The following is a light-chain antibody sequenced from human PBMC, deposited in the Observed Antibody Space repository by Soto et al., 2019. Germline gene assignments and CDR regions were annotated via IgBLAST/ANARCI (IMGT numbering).Light chain of an antibody. CDR1: LSISTY. J-gene: IGKJ2*01. CDR2: DAS. V-gene: IGKV3-11*01. CDR3: QHRSSWPRMYT. Sequence: EIAFTQSPATLALSPGERATLSGRASLSISTYLAWYQQKPGQAPRLLIYDASNRAPGIPARISGRGSGTDFTLTISSLEPEDFAIYYCQHRSSWPRMYTFGQGTKVDIK.